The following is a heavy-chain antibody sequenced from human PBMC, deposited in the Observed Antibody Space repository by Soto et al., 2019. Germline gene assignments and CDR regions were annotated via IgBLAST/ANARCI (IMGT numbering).Heavy chain of an antibody. CDR2: IIPLFNVA. CDR3: AASGRDVLGYDYKVTDGLEI. CDR1: GGTFSNFS. Sequence: QVQLVQSGPEVKKPGSSVKVSCESSGGTFSNFSVNWVRQAPGQGREWGGVIIPLFNVAKYAQKFEGRVTLVADDSTLPAYMDLSSVRSDYTAVYYCAASGRDVLGYDYKVTDGLEISGQGVIVLVSS. D-gene: IGHD4-4*01. V-gene: IGHV1-69*01. J-gene: IGHJ3*02.